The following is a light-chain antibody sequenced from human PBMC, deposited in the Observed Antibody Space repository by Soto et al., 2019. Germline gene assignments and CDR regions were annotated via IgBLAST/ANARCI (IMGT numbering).Light chain of an antibody. CDR3: QQYSDWPPLT. CDR1: RSVSSD. J-gene: IGKJ4*01. Sequence: VMTQSPATLSVSPGERATLSCRASRSVSSDLAWYQQKPGQAPRLLIYGVSTRATGVPARFSGSGSGTDFTLPISSLQYEDFAVSYCQQYSDWPPLTFGGGTKVEIK. CDR2: GVS. V-gene: IGKV3-15*01.